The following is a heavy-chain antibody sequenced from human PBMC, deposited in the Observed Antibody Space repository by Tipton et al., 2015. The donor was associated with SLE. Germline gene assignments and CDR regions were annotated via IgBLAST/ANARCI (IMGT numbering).Heavy chain of an antibody. CDR3: ARDESLLPCGY. CDR1: GYRFKDYG. Sequence: QVQLVQSGAEVRKPGASVKVSCKASGYRFKDYGVTWVRQAPGHVLEWMGWISGDLGNTNYPQKFQGRVTMTIDPSTSTTYMELRSLTSDDTAVYYCARDESLLPCGYWGRGTLVTVSA. V-gene: IGHV1-18*04. CDR2: ISGDLGNT. J-gene: IGHJ4*02. D-gene: IGHD2-21*01.